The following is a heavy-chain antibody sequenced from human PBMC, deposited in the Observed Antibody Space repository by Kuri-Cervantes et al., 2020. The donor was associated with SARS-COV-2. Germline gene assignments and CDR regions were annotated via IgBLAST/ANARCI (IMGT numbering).Heavy chain of an antibody. CDR1: GYTFTSYY. Sequence: ASVKVSCKASGYTFTSYYMHWVRQAPGQGLEWMGIINPSGGSTSYAQKFQGRVTMTTDTSTSTAYMELGSLRSDDTAVYYCASSGGAAAGTGTDYYYYYYGMDVWDQGTTVTVSS. V-gene: IGHV1-46*01. CDR2: INPSGGST. D-gene: IGHD6-13*01. CDR3: ASSGGAAAGTGTDYYYYYYGMDV. J-gene: IGHJ6*02.